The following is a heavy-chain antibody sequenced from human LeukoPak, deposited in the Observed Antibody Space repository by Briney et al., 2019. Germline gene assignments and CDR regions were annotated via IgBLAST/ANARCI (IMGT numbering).Heavy chain of an antibody. CDR2: IHYSGTT. CDR1: GGSIRSGGYY. D-gene: IGHD5-24*01. CDR3: ARAVKRDGYDASYNFDY. J-gene: IGHJ4*02. Sequence: SQTLSLTCTVSGGSIRSGGYYWSWLRQHPGKGLEWIGYIHYSGTTYYKPSLKSRVIISVDTSKNQFSLELSSVTAGDTAVYFCARAVKRDGYDASYNFDYWGQGTLVTVSS. V-gene: IGHV4-31*03.